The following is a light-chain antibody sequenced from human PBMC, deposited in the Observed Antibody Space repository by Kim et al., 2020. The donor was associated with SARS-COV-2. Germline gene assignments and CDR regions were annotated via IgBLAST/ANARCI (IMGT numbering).Light chain of an antibody. CDR3: QQSYGFPWT. V-gene: IGKV1-NL1*01. CDR1: QGVSNS. Sequence: DIQMTQSPASLSASVGDTVTITCRASQGVSNSLAWYQHKPGEAPKLLIYGASRLQSGVPSSFSGSGSGTDYTLTISSLQPEDLGTFYCQQSYGFPWTFGQGTKVDIK. J-gene: IGKJ1*01. CDR2: GAS.